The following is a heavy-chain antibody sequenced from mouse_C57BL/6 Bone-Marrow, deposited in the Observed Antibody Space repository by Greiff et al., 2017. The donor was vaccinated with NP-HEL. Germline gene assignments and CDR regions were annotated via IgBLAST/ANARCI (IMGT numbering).Heavy chain of an antibody. V-gene: IGHV1-55*01. J-gene: IGHJ2*01. CDR1: GYTFTSYW. D-gene: IGHD2-4*01. CDR2: IYPGSGST. CDR3: ARPPIYYDPYYFDY. Sequence: QVQLQQPGAELVKPGASVKMSCKASGYTFTSYWITWVKQRPGQGLEWIGDIYPGSGSTNYIEKFKSKATLTVDTSSSTAYMQLSSLTSEDSAVYYCARPPIYYDPYYFDYWGQGTTLTVSS.